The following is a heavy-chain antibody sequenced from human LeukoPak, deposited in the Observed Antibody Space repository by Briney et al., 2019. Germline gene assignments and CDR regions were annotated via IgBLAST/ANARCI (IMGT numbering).Heavy chain of an antibody. CDR2: IYHSGGT. D-gene: IGHD1-1*01. J-gene: IGHJ4*02. CDR1: GGSISSGGYS. CDR3: ARGLERRGYYFDY. Sequence: SQTLSLTCAVSGGSISSGGYSWSWIRQPPGKGLEWIGYIYHSGGTYYNPSLKSRVTISVDRSKNQFSLKLSSVTAADTAVYYCARGLERRGYYFDYWGQGTLVTVSS. V-gene: IGHV4-30-2*01.